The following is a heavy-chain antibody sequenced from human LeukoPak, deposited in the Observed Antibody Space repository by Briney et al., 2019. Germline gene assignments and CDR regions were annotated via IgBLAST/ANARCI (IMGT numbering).Heavy chain of an antibody. CDR3: ARDKIAAAGNFDY. V-gene: IGHV1-69*04. D-gene: IGHD6-13*01. Sequence: SVKVSCKASGGTFSSYTISWVRQAPGQGLEWMGRIIPILGIANYAQKFQGRATITADKSTSTAYMELSSLRSEDTAVYYCARDKIAAAGNFDYWGQGTLVTVSS. CDR1: GGTFSSYT. J-gene: IGHJ4*02. CDR2: IIPILGIA.